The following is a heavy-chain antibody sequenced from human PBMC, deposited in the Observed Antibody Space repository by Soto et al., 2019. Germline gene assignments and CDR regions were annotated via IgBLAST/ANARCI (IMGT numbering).Heavy chain of an antibody. CDR2: INPNSGGT. D-gene: IGHD2-2*01. Sequence: ASVKVSCKASGYTFTGYYMHWVRQAPGQGLEWMGWINPNSGGTNYAQKFQGWVTMTRDTSISTAYMELSRLRSDDTAVYYCARAGYCSSTSCWNWFDPWGQGTLVTVSS. V-gene: IGHV1-2*04. J-gene: IGHJ5*02. CDR3: ARAGYCSSTSCWNWFDP. CDR1: GYTFTGYY.